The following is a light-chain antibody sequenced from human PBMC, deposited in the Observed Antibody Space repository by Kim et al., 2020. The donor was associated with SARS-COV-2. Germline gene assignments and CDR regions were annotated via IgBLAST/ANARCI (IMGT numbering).Light chain of an antibody. CDR3: QSRDSGGNVL. CDR2: GRN. CDR1: SLRSYY. V-gene: IGLV3-19*01. Sequence: VALGQTVRITCQGDSLRSYYATWYQQRPRQAPVRVIYGRNNRTSGTPDRFSGSSSGNTASLTISGAQAEDEADFYCQSRDSGGNVLFGGGTQLTVL. J-gene: IGLJ2*01.